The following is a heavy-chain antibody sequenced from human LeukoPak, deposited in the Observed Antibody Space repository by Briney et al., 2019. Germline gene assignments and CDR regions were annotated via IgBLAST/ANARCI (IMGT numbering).Heavy chain of an antibody. J-gene: IGHJ3*02. CDR3: AKGRAIEAFDI. CDR1: GFTFSGYS. Sequence: GGSLRLSWAASGFTFSGYSMNWVRQAPGKGLKWVSPISSSSSYIYYADSVKGRFTISRDNAKNSLYLQMNSLRAEDTAVYYCAKGRAIEAFDIWGQGTMVTVSS. CDR2: ISSSSSYI. V-gene: IGHV3-21*01. D-gene: IGHD3-22*01.